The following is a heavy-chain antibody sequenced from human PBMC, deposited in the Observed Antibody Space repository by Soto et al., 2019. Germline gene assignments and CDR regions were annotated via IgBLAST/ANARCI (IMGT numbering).Heavy chain of an antibody. V-gene: IGHV4-31*03. Sequence: QVQLQESGPGLVKPSQTLSLTCTVPGGSISSGGYYWSWIRQHPGKGLEWIGYIYYSGSTYYNPSLKCRVTISVDTSKNQFSLKLSSVTAADTAVYYCVRFWRGPAAIYYYYGMDVWGQGTTVTVSS. D-gene: IGHD2-2*01. CDR2: IYYSGST. CDR1: GGSISSGGYY. CDR3: VRFWRGPAAIYYYYGMDV. J-gene: IGHJ6*02.